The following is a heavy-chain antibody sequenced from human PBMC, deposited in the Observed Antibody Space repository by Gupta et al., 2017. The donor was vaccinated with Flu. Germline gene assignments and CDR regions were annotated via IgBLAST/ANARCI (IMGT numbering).Heavy chain of an antibody. J-gene: IGHJ4*02. CDR1: GYY. CDR2: IYTSGST. V-gene: IGHV4-4*07. Sequence: GYYWSWVRQPAEKGLEWIGRIYTSGSTNYNPSLKSRVTFSVDTSKNQFSLKLSSVTAADTAVYYCARGYCSGGNCYYFDYWGQGTLVTVSS. CDR3: ARGYCSGGNCYYFDY. D-gene: IGHD2-15*01.